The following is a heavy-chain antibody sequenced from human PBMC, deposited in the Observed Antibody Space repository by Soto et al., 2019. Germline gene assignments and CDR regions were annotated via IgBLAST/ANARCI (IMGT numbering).Heavy chain of an antibody. Sequence: LSLTCAVYGGSFSGYYWSWIRQPPGKGLEWIGEINHSGSTNYNPSLKSRVTISVDTSKNQFSLKLSSVTAADTAVYYCARDAWIQLWLENYYSYGIDVWGQGTTVTVSS. CDR2: INHSGST. J-gene: IGHJ6*02. V-gene: IGHV4-34*01. CDR3: ARDAWIQLWLENYYSYGIDV. CDR1: GGSFSGYY. D-gene: IGHD5-18*01.